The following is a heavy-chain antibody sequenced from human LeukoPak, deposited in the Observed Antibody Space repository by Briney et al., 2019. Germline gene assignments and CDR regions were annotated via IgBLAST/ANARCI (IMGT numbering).Heavy chain of an antibody. V-gene: IGHV4-39*01. CDR1: GGSISSSSYY. D-gene: IGHD3-10*01. J-gene: IGHJ4*02. CDR3: ATPQGSYYGSEFDY. CDR2: IYYSGST. Sequence: PSETLSLTCTVSGGSISSSSYYWGWIRQPPGKGLEWIGSIYYSGSTYYNPSLKSRVTISVDTSKNQFSLKLSSVTAADTAVYYCATPQGSYYGSEFDYWGQGTLVTVSS.